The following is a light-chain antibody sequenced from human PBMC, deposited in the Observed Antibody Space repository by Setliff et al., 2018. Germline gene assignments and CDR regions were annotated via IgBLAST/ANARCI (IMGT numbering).Light chain of an antibody. CDR1: SGDIGSFTF. CDR2: EVS. Sequence: QSALTQPASVSGSPGQSITISCTGSSGDIGSFTFVSWYQQYPDEAPKLIIFEVSDRPSGISDRFPGSKSANTASLTISGLQAEDEADYYCSSYTSNGLYVFGTGTRSPS. V-gene: IGLV2-14*03. CDR3: SSYTSNGLYV. J-gene: IGLJ1*01.